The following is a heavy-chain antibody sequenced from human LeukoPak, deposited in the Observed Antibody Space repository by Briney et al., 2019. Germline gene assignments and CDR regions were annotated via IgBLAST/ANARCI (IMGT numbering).Heavy chain of an antibody. CDR1: GYTVTNYY. Sequence: ASVKVSCKASGYTVTNYYIHWVRQAPGQGLEWMGIINPGGRSTSYAQKFQRRGTMTRDTSTSTGYMELSSLRSEDTAVYYGAREIGPIQLHLWGSAFDYWGQGTLVTVSS. CDR3: AREIGPIQLHLWGSAFDY. D-gene: IGHD5-24*01. J-gene: IGHJ4*02. CDR2: INPGGRST. V-gene: IGHV1-46*01.